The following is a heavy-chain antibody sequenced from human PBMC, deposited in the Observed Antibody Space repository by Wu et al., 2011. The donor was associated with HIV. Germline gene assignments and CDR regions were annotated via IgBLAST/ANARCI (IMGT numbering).Heavy chain of an antibody. CDR3: ARGPFDNSGYYSFY. CDR2: IIPIFGTT. Sequence: QVQLVQSGAEVKKPGSSVKVSCKASGGTFRYAINWVRQAPGQGLEWMGRIIPIFGTTNYAQKFQGRVTITADKSTSTAYMELSSLRSEDTAVYYCARGPFDNSGYYSFYWGQGTLVTVSS. J-gene: IGHJ4*02. CDR1: GGTFRYA. D-gene: IGHD3-22*01. V-gene: IGHV1-69*06.